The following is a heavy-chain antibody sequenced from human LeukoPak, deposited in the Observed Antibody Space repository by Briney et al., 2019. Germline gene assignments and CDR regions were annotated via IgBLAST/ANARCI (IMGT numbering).Heavy chain of an antibody. Sequence: GGSLRLSCGASEFAFSDYWMHWARHAPGKGLVWVSRIHSDGSSTSYADSVKGRFTISRDNAKNMLFLQMNNLRAEDTAVYYCARGYDVWSGYIRMSMGMDVWGRGTTVTVSS. CDR3: ARGYDVWSGYIRMSMGMDV. J-gene: IGHJ6*02. CDR1: EFAFSDYW. D-gene: IGHD3-3*01. V-gene: IGHV3-74*01. CDR2: IHSDGSST.